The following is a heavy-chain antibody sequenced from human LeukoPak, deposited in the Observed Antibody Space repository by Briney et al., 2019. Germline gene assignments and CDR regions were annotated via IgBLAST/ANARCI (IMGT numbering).Heavy chain of an antibody. CDR2: IHHTGSS. Sequence: SETLSLTCAVSSGFISSTTWWSWVRQPPGKGLEWIGEIHHTGSSNYNPSLKSRVTISVDKSKKQFSLKLNSVTAADTAVYYCARERDYSSSGNVDYWGQGTLVTVSS. D-gene: IGHD6-6*01. CDR1: SGFISSTTW. V-gene: IGHV4-4*02. CDR3: ARERDYSSSGNVDY. J-gene: IGHJ4*02.